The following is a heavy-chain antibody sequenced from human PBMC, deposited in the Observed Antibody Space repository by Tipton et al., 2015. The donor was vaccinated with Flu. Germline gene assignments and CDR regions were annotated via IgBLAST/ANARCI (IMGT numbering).Heavy chain of an antibody. Sequence: VQLVQSGAEVKKPGESLKISCTASGSSFTYYWLGWVRQMPGKGLEWMGFIYTGDSDTSYSPSFQGQVTISADKSINTAYLQWSSLKASDSAMYYCVRLSSGGNIITRPYHFFDPWGQGTRVTVSS. CDR1: GSSFTYYW. V-gene: IGHV5-51*03. D-gene: IGHD3-10*01. CDR2: IYTGDSDT. CDR3: VRLSSGGNIITRPYHFFDP. J-gene: IGHJ5*02.